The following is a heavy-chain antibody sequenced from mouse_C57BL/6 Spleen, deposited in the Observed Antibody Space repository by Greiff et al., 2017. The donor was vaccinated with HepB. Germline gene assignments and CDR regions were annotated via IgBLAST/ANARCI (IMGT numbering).Heavy chain of an antibody. CDR2: ISYDGSN. J-gene: IGHJ1*03. D-gene: IGHD1-1*01. CDR3: ARAVYGTPDWYFDV. V-gene: IGHV3-6*01. CDR1: GYSITSGYY. Sequence: EVQLQESGPGLVKPSQSLSLTCFVTGYSITSGYYWNWIRQFPGNKLEWMGYISYDGSNNYNPSLKNRISITRDTSKNQFFLKLNSVTTEDTATYYCARAVYGTPDWYFDVWGTGTTVTVSS.